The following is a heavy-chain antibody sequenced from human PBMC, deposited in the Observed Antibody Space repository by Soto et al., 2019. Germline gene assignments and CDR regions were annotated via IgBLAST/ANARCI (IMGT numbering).Heavy chain of an antibody. V-gene: IGHV2-5*01. J-gene: IGHJ4*02. CDR1: GTSISSYYWSR. CDR3: AHKAYSYGFAYGY. D-gene: IGHD5-18*01. CDR2: IYWNDDK. Sequence: TLSLTCTVSGTSISSYYWSRIRQPPGKALEWLALIYWNDDKRYSPSLKSRLTITKDTSKNQVVLTMTNMDPVDTATYYCAHKAYSYGFAYGYWGQGTLVTVSS.